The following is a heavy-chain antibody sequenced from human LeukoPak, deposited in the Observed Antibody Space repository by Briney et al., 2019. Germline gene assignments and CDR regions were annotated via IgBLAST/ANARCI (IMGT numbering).Heavy chain of an antibody. CDR3: ATGPRRYYYDGSGYPA. J-gene: IGHJ5*02. Sequence: GGSLRLSCAASGFTFSSYAMSWVRQAPGKGLEWVSAISGSGGSTYYADSVKGRFTISRDNSKNTLYLQMNSLRAEDTAVYYCATGPRRYYYDGSGYPAWGQGTLVTVSS. D-gene: IGHD3-22*01. V-gene: IGHV3-23*01. CDR1: GFTFSSYA. CDR2: ISGSGGST.